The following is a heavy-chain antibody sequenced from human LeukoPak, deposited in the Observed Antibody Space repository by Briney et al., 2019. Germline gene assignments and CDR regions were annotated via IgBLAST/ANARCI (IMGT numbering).Heavy chain of an antibody. CDR1: GFTFSSYA. CDR2: ISGSGGST. D-gene: IGHD3-22*01. Sequence: PGGSLRLSCAASGFTFSSYAMSWVRQAPGKGLEWVSAISGSGGSTYYADSVKGRFTISRDNSKNTLYLQMNSLRAEDTAVYYCAKFGDSSGYGKWKNYFDYWGQGTLVTVSS. V-gene: IGHV3-23*01. J-gene: IGHJ4*02. CDR3: AKFGDSSGYGKWKNYFDY.